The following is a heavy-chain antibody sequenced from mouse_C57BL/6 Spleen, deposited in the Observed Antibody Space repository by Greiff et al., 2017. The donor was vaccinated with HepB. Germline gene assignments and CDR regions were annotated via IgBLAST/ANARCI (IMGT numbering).Heavy chain of an antibody. CDR2: ISYDGSN. CDR3: ARAEHGSRGFDY. J-gene: IGHJ2*01. D-gene: IGHD1-1*01. V-gene: IGHV3-6*01. Sequence: VQLQQSGPGLVKPSQSLSLTCSVTGYSITSGYYWNWIRQFPGNKLEWMGYISYDGSNNYNPSLQNRIPITRDTSKNQFFLKLNYVTTEDTATYYGARAEHGSRGFDYWGQGTTLTVSA. CDR1: GYSITSGYY.